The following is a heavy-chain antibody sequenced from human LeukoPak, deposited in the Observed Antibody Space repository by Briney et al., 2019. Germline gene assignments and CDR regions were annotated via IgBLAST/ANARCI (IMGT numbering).Heavy chain of an antibody. CDR3: ASTYYDFWSGLIF. Sequence: PSETLSLTCTVSGGSISSGSYYWSWIRQPAGKGLEWIGRIYTSGSTNYNPSLKSRVTISVDTSKNQFSLKLSSVTAADTAVYYCASTYYDFWSGLIFWGQGTLVTVSS. CDR2: IYTSGST. CDR1: GGSISSGSYY. J-gene: IGHJ4*02. V-gene: IGHV4-61*02. D-gene: IGHD3-3*01.